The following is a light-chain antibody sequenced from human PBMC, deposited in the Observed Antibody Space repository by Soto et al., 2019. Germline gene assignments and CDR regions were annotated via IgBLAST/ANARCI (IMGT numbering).Light chain of an antibody. CDR3: QQYNNWPLT. V-gene: IGKV3-15*01. CDR2: GVS. CDR1: HRVSSY. J-gene: IGKJ4*01. Sequence: EIVMTQSPATLSVSPGERATLSCRASHRVSSYLAWYQQKPGQAPRLLIYGVSTRATGIPARFSGSGSGTEFTLTISSLQSEDFAIYYCQQYNNWPLTFGAGTKGDIK.